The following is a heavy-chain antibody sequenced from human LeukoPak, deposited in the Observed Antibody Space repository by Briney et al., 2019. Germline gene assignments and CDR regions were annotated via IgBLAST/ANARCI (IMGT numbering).Heavy chain of an antibody. Sequence: PGGSLRLSCAASGFTFSSYGMHWVRQPPGKGLEWIGEINHSGSTNYNPSLKSRVTISVETSKNQLSLKLSSVTAADTAVYYCARGWTFTTPMGRVAGTSSRRGRYFDSWGQGTLVTVSS. V-gene: IGHV4-34*01. CDR1: GFTFSSYG. CDR2: INHSGST. J-gene: IGHJ4*02. CDR3: ARGWTFTTPMGRVAGTSSRRGRYFDS. D-gene: IGHD6-19*01.